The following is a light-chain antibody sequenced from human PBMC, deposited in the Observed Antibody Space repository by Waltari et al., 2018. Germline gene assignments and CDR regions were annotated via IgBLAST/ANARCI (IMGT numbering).Light chain of an antibody. CDR2: QDT. V-gene: IGLV3-1*01. CDR3: QALGTGAWV. J-gene: IGLJ3*02. Sequence: ITCSGDILGNKYASWYQQKPGQSPLLVIYQDTKRPSEIPERFSGSKSANAATLTITGTQAMDEADYYCQALGTGAWVFGGGTKLTVL. CDR1: ILGNKY.